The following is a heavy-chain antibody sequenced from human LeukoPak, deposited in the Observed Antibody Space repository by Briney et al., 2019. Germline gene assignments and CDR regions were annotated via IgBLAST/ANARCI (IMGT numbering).Heavy chain of an antibody. CDR3: AKGILRYGDYPN. CDR1: GFTFSSYG. J-gene: IGHJ4*02. Sequence: GGSLRLSCAASGFTFSSYGMHSGCQAPGKGLEWVAFIRYDGSNKYYADSVKGRVTISRDNSKNTLYLQMNSLRAEDTAVYYCAKGILRYGDYPNWGQGTLVTVSS. D-gene: IGHD4-17*01. V-gene: IGHV3-30*02. CDR2: IRYDGSNK.